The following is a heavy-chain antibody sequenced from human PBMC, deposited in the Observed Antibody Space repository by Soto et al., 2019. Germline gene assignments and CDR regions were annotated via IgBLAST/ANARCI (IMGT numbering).Heavy chain of an antibody. V-gene: IGHV1-3*01. D-gene: IGHD3-22*01. J-gene: IGHJ4*02. CDR2: INAGNGNT. CDR1: GYTFTSYA. CDR3: ARIFYYYDSSGSTLGY. Sequence: ASVKASCKASGYTFTSYAMHWVRQAPGQRLEWMGWINAGNGNTKYSQKFQGRVTITRDTSASTAYMELSSLRSEDTAVYYCARIFYYYDSSGSTLGYWGQGTLVTVSS.